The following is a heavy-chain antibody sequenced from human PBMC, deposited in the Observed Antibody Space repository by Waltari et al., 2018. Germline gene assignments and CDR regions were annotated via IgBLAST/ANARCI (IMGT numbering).Heavy chain of an antibody. CDR3: VRDDDGGMGAV. V-gene: IGHV3-7*01. Sequence: EVQLVESGGGLVQPGGSLRLSCAASGFTFSRFWMSWVRQAPGKGQEWVAKLSQDGTVTNYVDSVKGRFTTSRDNGRNSLYLQRNSLRVDDTAVYYCVRDDDGGMGAVWGQGTTVTVSS. CDR2: LSQDGTVT. J-gene: IGHJ6*02. D-gene: IGHD3-16*01. CDR1: GFTFSRFW.